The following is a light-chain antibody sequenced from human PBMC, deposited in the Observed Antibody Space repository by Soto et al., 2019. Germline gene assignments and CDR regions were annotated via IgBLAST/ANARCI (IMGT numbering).Light chain of an antibody. Sequence: QSALTQPASVSGSLGQSITISCTGTSSDVGGYNYVSWYQQHPGQAPKLLIHEVTNRPSGISDRFSGSKSANTASLTISDLQAEDEAHYYCRSYTTFRTPHVAFGGGTKLTVL. V-gene: IGLV2-14*01. CDR2: EVT. CDR1: SSDVGGYNY. CDR3: RSYTTFRTPHVA. J-gene: IGLJ2*01.